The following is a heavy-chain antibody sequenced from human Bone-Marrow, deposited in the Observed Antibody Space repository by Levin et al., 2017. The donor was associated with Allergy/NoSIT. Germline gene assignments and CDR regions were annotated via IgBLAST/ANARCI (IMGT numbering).Heavy chain of an antibody. V-gene: IGHV3-49*03. D-gene: IGHD2-21*02. CDR1: GFRFGDFG. J-gene: IGHJ6*02. CDR2: IRRRNFGGTT. Sequence: GGSLRLSCAASGFRFGDFGLSWFRQAPGKGLEWIGFIRRRNFGGTTKYAASVAGRFIISRDDSKSIMYLEMNSLKSEDTAVYYCSRLGGDRDAIEYHLFNYGFDVRGPGTTVTVSS. CDR3: SRLGGDRDAIEYHLFNYGFDV.